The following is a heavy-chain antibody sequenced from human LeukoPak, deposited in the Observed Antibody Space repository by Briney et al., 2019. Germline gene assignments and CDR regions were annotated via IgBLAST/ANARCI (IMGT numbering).Heavy chain of an antibody. J-gene: IGHJ5*02. CDR2: IYYTGSA. V-gene: IGHV4-39*01. CDR3: ARHTTVMVRGVGFDP. D-gene: IGHD3-10*01. CDR1: GXSISSNNYF. Sequence: KPSETLSLTCTVSGXSISSNNYFWAWIRQPPGKGLEWIGSIYYTGSAYYNPSLKSRVTISVDTSKNQFSLKLRSVTAADTAVYYCARHTTVMVRGVGFDPWGQGTLVTVSS.